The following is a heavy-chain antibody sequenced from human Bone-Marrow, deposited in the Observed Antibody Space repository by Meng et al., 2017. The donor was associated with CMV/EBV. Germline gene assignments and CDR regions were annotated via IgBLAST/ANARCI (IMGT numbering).Heavy chain of an antibody. CDR1: GFTFSSYS. CDR2: ISSSSSYI. Sequence: GESLKISCAASGFTFSSYSMNWVRQAPGKGLEWVSSISSSSSYIYYADSVKGRFTISRDNAKNSLYLQMNSLRAEDTAVDYCALRRTVAAIDDYWGQGTLVTVSS. V-gene: IGHV3-21*04. J-gene: IGHJ4*02. CDR3: ALRRTVAAIDDY. D-gene: IGHD5-12*01.